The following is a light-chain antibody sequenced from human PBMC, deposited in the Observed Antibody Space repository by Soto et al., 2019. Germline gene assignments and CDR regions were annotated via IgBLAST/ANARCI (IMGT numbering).Light chain of an antibody. CDR2: DAS. V-gene: IGKV3-11*01. CDR3: QQRDNWPT. CDR1: QSVNSF. J-gene: IGKJ2*01. Sequence: EIVLTQSPATLSLSPGERATLSCRASQSVNSFLAWYQQKPGQAPRLLIYDASNRATGIPVRFSGGGSGTDFTLTISSLEPEDFAVYYCQQRDNWPTFGQGTKLEIK.